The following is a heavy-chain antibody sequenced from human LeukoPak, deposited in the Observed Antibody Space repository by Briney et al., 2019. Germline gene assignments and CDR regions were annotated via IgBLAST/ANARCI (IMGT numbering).Heavy chain of an antibody. CDR1: GFTFSNYG. CDR3: AKDVSGPYGSLFDP. CDR2: IWYDGSKT. V-gene: IGHV3-33*06. D-gene: IGHD5/OR15-5a*01. Sequence: GRSLRLSCAASGFTFSNYGMHWVRQAPGKGLEWIAVIWYDGSKTHYVDSVKGRFTISRDNSKSTLYLQMDSLRAEDTAVYYCAKDVSGPYGSLFDPWGQGTLVIVSS. J-gene: IGHJ5*02.